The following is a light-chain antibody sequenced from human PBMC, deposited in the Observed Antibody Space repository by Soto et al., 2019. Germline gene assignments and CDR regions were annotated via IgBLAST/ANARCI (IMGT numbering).Light chain of an antibody. CDR2: DAS. CDR3: QQYDSFPFT. CDR1: QDISKY. V-gene: IGKV1-33*01. Sequence: DIQMTQSPSSLSASVGDRVTITCQASQDISKYLNWYQQQPGKAPKLLIYDASNLETGGPSRFSGTGSGAYYTFTISSLHPEDFATSHCQQYDSFPFTFGPGT. J-gene: IGKJ3*01.